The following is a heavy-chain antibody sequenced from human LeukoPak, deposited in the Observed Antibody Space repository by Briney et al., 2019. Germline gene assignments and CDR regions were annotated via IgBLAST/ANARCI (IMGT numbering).Heavy chain of an antibody. J-gene: IGHJ4*02. CDR1: GFTFSSYA. CDR3: AKSWAMVSWSDY. Sequence: GGSLRLSCAASGFTFSSYATSWVRQAPGKGLEWGSAISGSGGSTYYADSVKGRFTISRDNSKNTLYLQMNSLRAEDTAVYYCAKSWAMVSWSDYWGQGTLVTVSS. D-gene: IGHD5-18*01. V-gene: IGHV3-23*01. CDR2: ISGSGGST.